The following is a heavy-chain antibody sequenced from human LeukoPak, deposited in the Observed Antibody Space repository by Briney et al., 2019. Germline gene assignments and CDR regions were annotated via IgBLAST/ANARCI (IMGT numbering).Heavy chain of an antibody. CDR1: GFTFSSYV. V-gene: IGHV3-23*01. D-gene: IGHD4-17*01. CDR3: AKDKLPYGDYPLFDY. CDR2: ISGSGGST. Sequence: GGSLRLSCAASGFTFSSYVMSWVRQAPGKGLEWVSAISGSGGSTNYADSVKGRFTISRDNSKNTLYLQMNSLRAEDTAVYYCAKDKLPYGDYPLFDYWGQGTLVTVSS. J-gene: IGHJ4*02.